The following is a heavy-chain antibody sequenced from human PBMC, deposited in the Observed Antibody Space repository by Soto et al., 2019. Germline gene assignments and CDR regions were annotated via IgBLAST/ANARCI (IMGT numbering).Heavy chain of an antibody. D-gene: IGHD3-16*02. Sequence: GESLKISCAASGFTFSNYAMSWVRQAPGKGLEWVSGISGSGVSTYYADSVKGRFTVSRDNAKNSLFLQMNSLRDEDTAVYYCARVAIASGGVIAVTYALDVWGQGTTVTVSS. CDR3: ARVAIASGGVIAVTYALDV. CDR2: ISGSGVST. J-gene: IGHJ6*02. CDR1: GFTFSNYA. V-gene: IGHV3-23*01.